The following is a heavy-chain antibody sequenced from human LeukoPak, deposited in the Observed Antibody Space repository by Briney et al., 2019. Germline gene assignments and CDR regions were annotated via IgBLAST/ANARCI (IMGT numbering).Heavy chain of an antibody. J-gene: IGHJ6*02. Sequence: GGSLILSCAASGFTFSSYEMNWVRQAPGKGLEWVSYISSSGSTIYYADSVKGRFTISRDNAKNSLYLQMNSLRAEDTAVYYCARDENYYYCYGMDVWGQGTTVTVSS. CDR1: GFTFSSYE. V-gene: IGHV3-48*03. CDR2: ISSSGSTI. CDR3: ARDENYYYCYGMDV.